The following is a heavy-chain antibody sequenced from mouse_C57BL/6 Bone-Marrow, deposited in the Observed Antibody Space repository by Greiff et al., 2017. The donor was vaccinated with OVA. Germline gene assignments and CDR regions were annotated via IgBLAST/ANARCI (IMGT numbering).Heavy chain of an antibody. V-gene: IGHV2-5*01. Sequence: VQVVESGPGLVQPSQSLSITCTVSGFSLTSYGVHWVRQSPGKGLEWLGVIWRGGSTDYNAAFMSRLSITQDNSKSQVFFKMNSLQADDTAIYYCAKKGFAYWGQGTLVTVSA. CDR3: AKKGFAY. J-gene: IGHJ3*01. CDR1: GFSLTSYG. CDR2: IWRGGST.